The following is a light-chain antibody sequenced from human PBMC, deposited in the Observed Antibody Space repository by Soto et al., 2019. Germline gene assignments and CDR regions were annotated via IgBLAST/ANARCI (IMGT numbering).Light chain of an antibody. CDR2: EVS. Sequence: QSALTQPASVSGSPGQSITISCTGTNNDIGPYNYVSWYQQHPGKAPKLIIYEVSNRPSGVSNRFSGSKSGNTASLTISGLQAEDEADYYCSSYTASSTPWVFGGGTKVTVL. V-gene: IGLV2-14*01. CDR3: SSYTASSTPWV. CDR1: NNDIGPYNY. J-gene: IGLJ3*02.